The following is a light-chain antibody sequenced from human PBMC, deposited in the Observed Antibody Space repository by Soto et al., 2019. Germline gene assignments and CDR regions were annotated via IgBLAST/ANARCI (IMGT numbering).Light chain of an antibody. CDR2: EVS. V-gene: IGKV2D-29*01. CDR1: QNLLHSDGKTY. J-gene: IGKJ4*01. CDR3: QQSYRPPLA. Sequence: TLNRPEQRLAGEERSSSSCPSSQNLLHSDGKTYFYWYLQKPGQPPQLLIYEVSNRFSGVPERFSGSGAGTDFTLTIRILQAEDVAVYYCQQSYRPPLAIGGGTKVDIK.